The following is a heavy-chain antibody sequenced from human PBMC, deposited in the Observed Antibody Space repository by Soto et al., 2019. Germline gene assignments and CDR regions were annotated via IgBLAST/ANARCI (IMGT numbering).Heavy chain of an antibody. CDR3: ATVAAAGTPGRVFDS. J-gene: IGHJ4*02. CDR2: VTSSSSSI. D-gene: IGHD6-13*01. CDR1: GFTFNRYS. Sequence: PGGSLRLSCAASGFTFNRYSMNWVRQAPGKGLEWVSSVTSSSSSIYYADSVKGRFTISRDNAKNSLYLQMNSLRAEDTAVYYCATVAAAGTPGRVFDSWGQGTLVTVSS. V-gene: IGHV3-21*01.